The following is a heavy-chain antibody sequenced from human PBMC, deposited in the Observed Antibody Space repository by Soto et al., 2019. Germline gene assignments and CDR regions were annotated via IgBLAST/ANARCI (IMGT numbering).Heavy chain of an antibody. CDR2: ISAYNGNT. CDR3: ARGSKGHYDFWSGFFGQYGTDV. J-gene: IGHJ6*02. V-gene: IGHV1-18*04. CDR1: GYSFTSYG. Sequence: ASVKVSCKASGYSFTSYGISWVRQAPGQGLEWMGWISAYNGNTNYAQKLQGRVTMTTDTSTSTAYMELRSLRSDDTAVYYCARGSKGHYDFWSGFFGQYGTDVWGQGTTVTVSS. D-gene: IGHD3-3*01.